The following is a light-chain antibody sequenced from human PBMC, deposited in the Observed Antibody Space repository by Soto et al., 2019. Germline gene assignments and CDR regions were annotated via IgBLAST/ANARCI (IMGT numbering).Light chain of an antibody. V-gene: IGLV1-40*01. CDR3: QSYDSSLSGYVV. CDR2: GNS. Sequence: QSVLTQPPSVSGAPGQRVTISCTGSSSNIGAGYDVHWYQQLPGTAPKLLIYGNSNRPSGVPDRFSGSKSGTSASLAITGLQAEYEAEYNCQSYDSSLSGYVVFGGGTKLTVL. CDR1: SSNIGAGYD. J-gene: IGLJ2*01.